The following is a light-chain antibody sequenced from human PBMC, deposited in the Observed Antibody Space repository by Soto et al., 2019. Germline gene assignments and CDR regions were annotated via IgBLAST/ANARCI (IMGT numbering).Light chain of an antibody. CDR2: EDD. V-gene: IGLV6-57*04. CDR1: SGRIASNY. CDR3: QSFDSSNAVL. Sequence: NFMLTQPHSGSESPGKTGTISCTHTSGRIASNYVQWYQQRPGSAPTTVIYEDDQRSSGVPDRFSGSIDASSDSASLTISGRKAEDEAVYYCQSFDSSNAVLFGRGTKLTVL. J-gene: IGLJ2*01.